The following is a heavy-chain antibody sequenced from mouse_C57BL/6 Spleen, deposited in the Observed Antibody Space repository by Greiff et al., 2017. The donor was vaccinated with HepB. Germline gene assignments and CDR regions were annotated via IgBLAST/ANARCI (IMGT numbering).Heavy chain of an antibody. J-gene: IGHJ4*01. Sequence: EVKLMESGGGLVKPGGSLKLSCAASGFTFSSYAMSWVRQTPEKRLEWVATISDGGSYTYYPDNVKGRFTISRDNAKNNLYLQMSHLKSEDTAMYYCARDLLWLRRGGDYYAMDYWGQGTSVTVSS. D-gene: IGHD2-2*01. CDR2: ISDGGSYT. CDR3: ARDLLWLRRGGDYYAMDY. CDR1: GFTFSSYA. V-gene: IGHV5-4*01.